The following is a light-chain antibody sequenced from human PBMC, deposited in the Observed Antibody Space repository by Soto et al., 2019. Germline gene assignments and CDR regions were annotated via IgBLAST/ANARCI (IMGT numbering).Light chain of an antibody. CDR1: QSVCTNY. J-gene: IGKJ2*01. CDR2: GSS. Sequence: VGLTQSPGTLSLSPGESSTLSCRSSQSVCTNYVTWYQQKPGQAPRLLIFGSSDRATGIPDRFSGSGSGTDFTLTISILAPEDFAVYYCHQYGSSPPYTFGQGTKLESK. CDR3: HQYGSSPPYT. V-gene: IGKV3-20*01.